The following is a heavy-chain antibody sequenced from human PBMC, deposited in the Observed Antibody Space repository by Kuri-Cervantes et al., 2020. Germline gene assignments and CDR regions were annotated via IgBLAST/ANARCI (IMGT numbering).Heavy chain of an antibody. D-gene: IGHD1-26*01. Sequence: GGSLRLSCAASGFTFSDYYMNWVRQAPGKGLEWVSSISSSSYIYYADSVKGRFTISRDNAKNSLFLQINSLRVEDTAVYYCATDKGYFAFDYWGQGTLVTVSS. CDR2: ISSSSYI. CDR1: GFTFSDYY. J-gene: IGHJ4*02. CDR3: ATDKGYFAFDY. V-gene: IGHV3-69-1*01.